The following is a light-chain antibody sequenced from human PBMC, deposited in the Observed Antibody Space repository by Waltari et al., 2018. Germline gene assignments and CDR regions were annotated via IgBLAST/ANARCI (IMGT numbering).Light chain of an antibody. CDR1: QSISSN. CDR2: AAS. V-gene: IGKV1-39*01. CDR3: QQSYSTPPWT. J-gene: IGKJ1*01. Sequence: DIQMTQSPSSLYASVGARVTIHCRASQSISSNINWYQQKPGKAPMPLIYAASSLQSGVPSRFSGSGSGTYFTLTFSSLQPADFATYYCQQSYSTPPWTFGQGTQVEIK.